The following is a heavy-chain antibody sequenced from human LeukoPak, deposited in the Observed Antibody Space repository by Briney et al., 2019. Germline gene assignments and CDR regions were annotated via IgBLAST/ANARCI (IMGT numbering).Heavy chain of an antibody. Sequence: SETLSLTCAVYGGSFSGYYWSWIRQPPGKGLEWIGEINHSGSTNYNPSLKSRVTISVDTSKNQFSLKLSSVTAADTAVYYCARRTICSGGSCYGRGVGAFDIWGQGTMVTVSS. CDR1: GGSFSGYY. CDR3: ARRTICSGGSCYGRGVGAFDI. J-gene: IGHJ3*02. D-gene: IGHD2-15*01. CDR2: INHSGST. V-gene: IGHV4-34*01.